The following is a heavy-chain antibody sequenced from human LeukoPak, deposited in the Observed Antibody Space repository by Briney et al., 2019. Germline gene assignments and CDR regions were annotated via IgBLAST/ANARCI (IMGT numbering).Heavy chain of an antibody. D-gene: IGHD3-22*01. CDR1: GFTFNSYE. V-gene: IGHV3-48*03. Sequence: GGSLRLSCAASGFTFNSYEMIWVRQAPGKGLEWVSSIGGSGRTIYIAGSVKGRFNISRDSAKNSLYLHMNTLRVEDTALYYCARGGGSITMTHWGQGTLVTVSS. J-gene: IGHJ4*02. CDR2: IGGSGRTI. CDR3: ARGGGSITMTH.